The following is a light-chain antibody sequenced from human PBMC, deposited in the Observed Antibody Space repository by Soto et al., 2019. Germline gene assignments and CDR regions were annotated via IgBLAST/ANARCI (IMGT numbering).Light chain of an antibody. CDR1: SSDIGGYDY. CDR3: SSDGGSNHLV. V-gene: IGLV2-8*01. CDR2: EVN. Sequence: QSALTQPPSASGSPGQSVTISCTGTSSDIGGYDYVSWYQQHPGKAPKLIIYEVNKRPSGVPDRFSGSNSGNTASLTVSGLHDDDADDYYCSSDGGSNHLVFAAGTKLTVL. J-gene: IGLJ3*02.